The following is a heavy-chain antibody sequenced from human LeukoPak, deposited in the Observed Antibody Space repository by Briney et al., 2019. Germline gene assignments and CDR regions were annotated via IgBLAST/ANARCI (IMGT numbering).Heavy chain of an antibody. CDR1: GIIFSNYG. V-gene: IGHV3-23*01. D-gene: IGHD4-23*01. CDR2: IRPSGGTT. CDR3: ARVTTLDYYHYYMNV. Sequence: GGSLRLSCEASGIIFSNYGMNWVRQAPGKRLEWVSGIRPSGGTTYYADSLKGRFSISRDNSKNTVYLQMNSLRADDTAVYYCARVTTLDYYHYYMNVWGKGTTVTISS. J-gene: IGHJ6*03.